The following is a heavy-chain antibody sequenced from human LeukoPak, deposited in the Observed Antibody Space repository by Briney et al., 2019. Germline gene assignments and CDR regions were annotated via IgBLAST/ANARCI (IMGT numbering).Heavy chain of an antibody. CDR3: VRAGEMATALFDY. CDR1: RCTFSNYA. V-gene: IGHV3-23*01. Sequence: PGGSLILSCAASRCTFSNYAMSWVRQAPGKGLEWVSGISASGGTPNYADSVKGRFTICRDNSKNTLYLQMRSLRAEDTAVYYCVRAGEMATALFDYWGQGTLVTVSS. D-gene: IGHD5-24*01. J-gene: IGHJ4*02. CDR2: ISASGGTP.